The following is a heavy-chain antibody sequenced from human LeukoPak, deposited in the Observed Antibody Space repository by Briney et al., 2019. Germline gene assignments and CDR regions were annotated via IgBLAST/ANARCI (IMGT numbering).Heavy chain of an antibody. Sequence: SQTLSLTCTVSGCSISSGGYYLSWIRQDPGKRLEWIGYIYYSGSTYYNPSLKSRVTISVDTSKNQFSLKLSSVTAADTAVYYCARENIAVAVDYWGQGTLVTVSS. D-gene: IGHD6-19*01. J-gene: IGHJ4*02. CDR3: ARENIAVAVDY. CDR1: GCSISSGGYY. CDR2: IYYSGST. V-gene: IGHV4-31*03.